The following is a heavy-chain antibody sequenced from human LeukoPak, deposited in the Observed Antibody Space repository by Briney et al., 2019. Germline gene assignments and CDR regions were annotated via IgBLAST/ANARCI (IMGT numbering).Heavy chain of an antibody. CDR2: IYYSGST. Sequence: PSETLSLTCTVSGGSISSSSYYWGWIRQPPGKGLEWIGSIYYSGSTYYNPSLKSRVTISVDTSKNQFSLKLSSVTAADTAVYYCATYDHIVATPRGDYWGQGTLVTVSS. CDR3: ATYDHIVATPRGDY. J-gene: IGHJ4*02. D-gene: IGHD5-12*01. V-gene: IGHV4-39*07. CDR1: GGSISSSSYY.